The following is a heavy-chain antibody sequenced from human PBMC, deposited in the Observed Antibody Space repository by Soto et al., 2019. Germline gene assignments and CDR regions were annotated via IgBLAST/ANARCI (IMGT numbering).Heavy chain of an antibody. CDR3: ASNNNVLTGSYYYGMDV. D-gene: IGHD3-9*01. CDR2: IIPIFGTA. CDR1: GGTFSSYA. V-gene: IGHV1-69*12. J-gene: IGHJ6*02. Sequence: QVQLVLSGAEVKKPGSSVKVSCKASGGTFSSYAISWVRQAPGQGLEWMGGIIPIFGTANYAQKFQGRVTIIADESTSTAYMELSSLRSEDTAVFYCASNNNVLTGSYYYGMDVWGQGTTVTVSS.